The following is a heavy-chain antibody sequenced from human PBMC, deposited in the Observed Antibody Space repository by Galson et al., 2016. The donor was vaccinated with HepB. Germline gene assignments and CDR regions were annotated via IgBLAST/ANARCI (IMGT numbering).Heavy chain of an antibody. CDR3: ARDRHYYDSSLY. D-gene: IGHD3-22*01. CDR1: GFTLSNYW. CDR2: INSDGSIT. J-gene: IGHJ4*02. Sequence: SLRLSCAASGFTLSNYWMHWVRQAPGKGLVWVSSINSDGSITNYADSVKGRFTISRDNSQKTLYLQMNSLRADDTAVYYCARDRHYYDSSLYWGQGTLVTVSS. V-gene: IGHV3-74*01.